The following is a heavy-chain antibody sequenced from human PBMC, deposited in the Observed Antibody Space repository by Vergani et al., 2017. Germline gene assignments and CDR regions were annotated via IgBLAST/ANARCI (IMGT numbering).Heavy chain of an antibody. D-gene: IGHD2-2*03. CDR1: GYTFTSYD. CDR2: MNPNSGNT. CDR3: ARGIGGYCSSTSCYEDWFDP. J-gene: IGHJ5*02. V-gene: IGHV1-8*01. Sequence: QVQLVQSGAEVKKPGASVKVSCKASGYTFTSYDINWVRQATGQGLEWMGWMNPNSGNTGYAQKFQGRVTMTRNTSISPAYMELGSLRSEDTAVYYCARGIGGYCSSTSCYEDWFDPWGQGTLVTVSS.